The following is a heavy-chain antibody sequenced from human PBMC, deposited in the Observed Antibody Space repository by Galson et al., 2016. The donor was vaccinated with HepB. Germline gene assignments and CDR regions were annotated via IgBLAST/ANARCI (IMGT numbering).Heavy chain of an antibody. V-gene: IGHV3-23*01. Sequence: ASGFSISDYAMRWVRQAPGKGLEWVSSINVNGETTYYADSVKGRFTISRDNSRNTLYLQMNSLRVEDAAIYFCAGGTSWHHFNFWGQGSLVTVSS. D-gene: IGHD4-23*01. J-gene: IGHJ4*02. CDR1: GFSISDYA. CDR2: INVNGETT. CDR3: AGGTSWHHFNF.